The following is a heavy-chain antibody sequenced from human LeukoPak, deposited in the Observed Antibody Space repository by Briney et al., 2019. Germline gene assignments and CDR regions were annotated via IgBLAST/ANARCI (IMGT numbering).Heavy chain of an antibody. D-gene: IGHD3-10*01. CDR1: GSTFSSYA. J-gene: IGHJ6*02. CDR3: ARDCYYYGSGSYYPLDYYGMDV. CDR2: ISYNGSKK. Sequence: PGGSLRLSCAPSGSTFSSYAMHWGRQTPGRGLGRGAGISYNGSKKYYAASVKGRFTISRDKSKNPLYLKMNSLRAEDTAVYYCARDCYYYGSGSYYPLDYYGMDVWGQGTTVTVSS. V-gene: IGHV3-30-3*01.